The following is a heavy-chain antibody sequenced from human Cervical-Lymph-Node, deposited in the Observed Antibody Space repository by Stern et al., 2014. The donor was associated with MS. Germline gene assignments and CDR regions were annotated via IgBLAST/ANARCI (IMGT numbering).Heavy chain of an antibody. V-gene: IGHV2-5*02. J-gene: IGHJ6*02. CDR3: ARYDSSGSYYPYYHGVDV. D-gene: IGHD3-22*01. Sequence: QVTLRESGPSLVKPTQTLTLTCSFSGFSLTTDGVGVGWIRQHPGKALEWLALIFWDDDKRYSPSLKSRLTISKVTSKNKVVLTLTNLDPEDTATYYCARYDSSGSYYPYYHGVDVWGQGTTVTVSS. CDR2: IFWDDDK. CDR1: GFSLTTDGVG.